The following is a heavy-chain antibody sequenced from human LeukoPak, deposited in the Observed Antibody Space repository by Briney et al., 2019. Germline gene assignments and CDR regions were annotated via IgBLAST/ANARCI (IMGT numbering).Heavy chain of an antibody. CDR2: ISAYNGNT. CDR3: ARDRGNYYDSSGYHDY. D-gene: IGHD3-22*01. CDR1: GYTFTSYG. V-gene: IGHV1-18*01. Sequence: ASVKVSCKASGYTFTSYGISWVRQAPGQGLEWMGWISAYNGNTNYAQKLQGRVTITRDTSASTAYMELSSLRSEDTAVYYCARDRGNYYDSSGYHDYWGQGTLVTVSS. J-gene: IGHJ4*02.